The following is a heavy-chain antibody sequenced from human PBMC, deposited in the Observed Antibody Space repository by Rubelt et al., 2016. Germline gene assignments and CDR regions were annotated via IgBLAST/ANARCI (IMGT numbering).Heavy chain of an antibody. CDR1: GYTFINYG. V-gene: IGHV1-18*01. CDR2: IHAYTGNT. Sequence: QVQLVQSGAEVKKPGASVKVSCKASGYTFINYGISWVRQAPGQGLEWMGWIHAYTGNTNYAQKVQGRVAVTTDTSTGTAYMELRSLRSDDTAVYYCARVGSSGFWGVWGQGTTVTVSS. D-gene: IGHD6-19*01. CDR3: ARVGSSGFWGV. J-gene: IGHJ6*02.